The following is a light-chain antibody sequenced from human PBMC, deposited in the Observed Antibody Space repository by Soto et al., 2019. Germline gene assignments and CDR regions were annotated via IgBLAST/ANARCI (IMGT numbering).Light chain of an antibody. CDR2: EVS. J-gene: IGLJ1*01. V-gene: IGLV2-14*01. Sequence: QSVLTQPASVSGSPGQSITISCTGTSSDVGSYNYVSWYQQHPGKAPKLMIYEVSNRPSGISNRFSGSKSGNTASLTISGLQAEDEADYYCISYTSGSTLYVFGTGTKVTVL. CDR3: ISYTSGSTLYV. CDR1: SSDVGSYNY.